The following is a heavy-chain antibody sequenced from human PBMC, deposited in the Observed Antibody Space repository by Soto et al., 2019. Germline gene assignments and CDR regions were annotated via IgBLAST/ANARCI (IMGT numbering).Heavy chain of an antibody. CDR2: IYYSGST. CDR3: ARDRTPEGWLWFDP. V-gene: IGHV4-59*01. CDR1: GGSISSYY. Sequence: PSETLSLTCTVSGGSISSYYWSWIRQPPGKGLEWIGYIYYSGSTNYNPSLKSRATISVDTSKNQFSLKLSSVTAADTAVYYCARDRTPEGWLWFDPWGQGTLVTVSS. J-gene: IGHJ5*02. D-gene: IGHD2-15*01.